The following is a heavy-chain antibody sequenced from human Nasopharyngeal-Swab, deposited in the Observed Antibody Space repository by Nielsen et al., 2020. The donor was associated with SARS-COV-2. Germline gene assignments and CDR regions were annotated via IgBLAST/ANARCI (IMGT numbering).Heavy chain of an antibody. D-gene: IGHD5-18*01. J-gene: IGHJ4*02. CDR3: ARDRGRGYSYGSFYY. V-gene: IGHV4-39*07. Sequence: RQAPGKGLEWIGSIYYSGSTYYNPSLKSRVTISVDTSKNQFSLKLSSVTAADTAVYYCARDRGRGYSYGSFYYWGQGTLVTVSS. CDR2: IYYSGST.